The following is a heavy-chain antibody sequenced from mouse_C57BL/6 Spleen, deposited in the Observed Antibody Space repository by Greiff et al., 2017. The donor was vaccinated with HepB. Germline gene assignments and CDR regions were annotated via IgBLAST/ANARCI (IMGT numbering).Heavy chain of an antibody. V-gene: IGHV1-82*01. Sequence: VKLQESGPELVKPGASVKISCKASGYAFSSSWMNWVKQRPGKGLEWIGRIYPGDGDTNYNGKFKGKATLTADKSSSTAYMQLSSLTSEDSAVYFCARGGVYDGYYVNFDYWGQGTTLTVSS. CDR2: IYPGDGDT. D-gene: IGHD2-3*01. CDR1: GYAFSSSW. CDR3: ARGGVYDGYYVNFDY. J-gene: IGHJ2*01.